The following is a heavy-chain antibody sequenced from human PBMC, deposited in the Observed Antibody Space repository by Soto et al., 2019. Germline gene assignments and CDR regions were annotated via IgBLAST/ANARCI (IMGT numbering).Heavy chain of an antibody. V-gene: IGHV1-8*01. CDR1: GYTFTSYD. CDR3: ARERSAAGTGWFDP. CDR2: MNPNSGNT. D-gene: IGHD6-13*01. Sequence: QVQLVQSGAEVKKPGASVKVSCKASGYTFTSYDINWVRQATGQGLEWMGWMNPNSGNTAYAQKFQGRVTMTRNNSISTAYMELSSLRSEDTGVYYCARERSAAGTGWFDPWGQGTLVTVSS. J-gene: IGHJ5*02.